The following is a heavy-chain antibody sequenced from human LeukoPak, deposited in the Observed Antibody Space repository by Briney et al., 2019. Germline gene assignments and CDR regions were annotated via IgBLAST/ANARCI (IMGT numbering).Heavy chain of an antibody. V-gene: IGHV1-2*02. J-gene: IGHJ4*02. Sequence: ASVKVSCKASGYTFTDYFMHWVRQAPGQGLEWMGWINPNSGGTNYAQKFQGRVTMTTDTSTSTAYMELRSLRSDDTAVYYCAATPHGYYYDSSGYDHYFDYWGQGTLVTVSS. CDR1: GYTFTDYF. CDR3: AATPHGYYYDSSGYDHYFDY. CDR2: INPNSGGT. D-gene: IGHD3-22*01.